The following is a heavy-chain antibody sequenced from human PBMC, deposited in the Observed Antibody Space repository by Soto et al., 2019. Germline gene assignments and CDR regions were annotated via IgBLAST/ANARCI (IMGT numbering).Heavy chain of an antibody. Sequence: ASVKVSCKASGYTFTSYAMHWVRQAPGQRLEWMGWINAGNGNTKYSQKFQGRVTTTRDTSASTAYMELSSLRSEDTAVYYCAGYRILDYYYGMDVWGQGTTVTVSS. CDR3: AGYRILDYYYGMDV. V-gene: IGHV1-3*01. D-gene: IGHD2-15*01. CDR2: INAGNGNT. J-gene: IGHJ6*02. CDR1: GYTFTSYA.